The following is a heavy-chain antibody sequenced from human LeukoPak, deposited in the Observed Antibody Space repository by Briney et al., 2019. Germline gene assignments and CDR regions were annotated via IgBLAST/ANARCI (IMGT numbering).Heavy chain of an antibody. CDR2: LNPSGGST. Sequence: ASVKVSCKASGYTVTSYYMHWVRQAPGQGLEWMGILNPSGGSTSYAQKFQGRATLTRATSTSTAYMELSSLRSEDTAVYYCARDHVVGLAPFDPWGQGTLVTVSS. V-gene: IGHV1-46*01. D-gene: IGHD2-15*01. J-gene: IGHJ5*02. CDR3: ARDHVVGLAPFDP. CDR1: GYTVTSYY.